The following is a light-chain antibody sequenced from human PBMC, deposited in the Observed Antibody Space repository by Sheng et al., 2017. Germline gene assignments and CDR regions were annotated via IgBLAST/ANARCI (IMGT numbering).Light chain of an antibody. Sequence: EIVLTQSPATLSVPPGERATLSCRASQSVSNNLAWYQQKPGQAPXLLIYGASTRASGIPARFSGSGSETEFTLTISSLQSEDFAVYYCQQYNNWLTWTFGQGTKVEIK. CDR2: GAS. J-gene: IGKJ1*01. CDR3: QQYNNWLTWT. V-gene: IGKV3-15*01. CDR1: QSVSNN.